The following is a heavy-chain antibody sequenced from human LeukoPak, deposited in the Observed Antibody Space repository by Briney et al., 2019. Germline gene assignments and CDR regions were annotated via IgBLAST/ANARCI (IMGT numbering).Heavy chain of an antibody. D-gene: IGHD3-10*01. V-gene: IGHV1-2*02. Sequence: ASVKVSCKASGYTFNAYYIHWVRQAPGQGLEWMGWINPNSGGTSYAQKFQGRVTMTRDTSISTAYMELSRLRSGDTAVYYCARDRSYNNSVLAFDIWGQRTMVTVSS. CDR1: GYTFNAYY. CDR2: INPNSGGT. J-gene: IGHJ3*02. CDR3: ARDRSYNNSVLAFDI.